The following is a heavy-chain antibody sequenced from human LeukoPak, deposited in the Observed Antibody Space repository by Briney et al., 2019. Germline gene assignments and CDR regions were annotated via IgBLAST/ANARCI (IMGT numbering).Heavy chain of an antibody. J-gene: IGHJ4*02. Sequence: SETLTLTCAVYGGTFSGYYWSWIRQPPGKGLEWIGEINRSGSTTYNAYHKSRVTSSVDTSKNQFSLKLSSVTAADTAVYYCERVLLPYYYDSSGYGSDYWGQGTLVTVSS. CDR1: GGTFSGYY. V-gene: IGHV4-34*01. D-gene: IGHD3-22*01. CDR3: ERVLLPYYYDSSGYGSDY. CDR2: INRSGST.